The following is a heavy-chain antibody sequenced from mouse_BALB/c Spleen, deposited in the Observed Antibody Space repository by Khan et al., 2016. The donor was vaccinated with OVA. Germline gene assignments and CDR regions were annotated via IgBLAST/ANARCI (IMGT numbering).Heavy chain of an antibody. V-gene: IGHV3-1*02. CDR3: ARGVPTYRGPRNQFTGSAAQKKPPSVYPLGPGSAAQNNSQVNLGS. CDR2: VHYSGST. Sequence: EVQLQESGPDLVKPSQSLSLTCTVTGYSFTSCYIWHWIRQFPGNKLDWMGFVHYSGSTSYNPSLKSRISITRDTSKNQFYLQLNCLTTEDSATYDCARGVPTYRGPRNQFTGSAAQKKPPSVYPLGPGSAAQNNSQVNLGSRGQG. J-gene: IGHJ3*01. CDR1: GYSFTSCYI. D-gene: IGHD6-1*01.